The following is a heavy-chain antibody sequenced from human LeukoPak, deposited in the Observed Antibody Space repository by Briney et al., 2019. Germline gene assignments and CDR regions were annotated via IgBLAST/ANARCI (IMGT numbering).Heavy chain of an antibody. CDR1: GFTFGEYV. D-gene: IGHD3-16*01. J-gene: IGHJ4*02. V-gene: IGHV3-49*04. CDR2: IRTNTYGGTT. Sequence: PGGSLRLSCAGPGFTFGEYVINWVRQAPGKGLEWVGLIRTNTYGGTTENAASVKGRFTISRDDPKSIAYLQMNSLKTEDTAVYYCSRVPRAGLGDYVYSDHWGQGTLVTVSS. CDR3: SRVPRAGLGDYVYSDH.